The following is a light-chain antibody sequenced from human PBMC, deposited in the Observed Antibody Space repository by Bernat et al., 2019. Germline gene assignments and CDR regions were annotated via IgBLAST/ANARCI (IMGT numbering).Light chain of an antibody. CDR2: AVA. CDR3: GSYTRSATYV. J-gene: IGLJ1*01. Sequence: QSALTQPASVSGSPGQSITISCIGTSSDIGSYNYVSWYQQHPGKAPSHLIYAVANRPSGVSNRFSASKSGNTASLTISGLQAEDESDYYCGSYTRSATYVFGTGTKVTVL. CDR1: SSDIGSYNY. V-gene: IGLV2-14*03.